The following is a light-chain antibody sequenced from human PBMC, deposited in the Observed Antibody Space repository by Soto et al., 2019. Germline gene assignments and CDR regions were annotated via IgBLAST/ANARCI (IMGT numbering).Light chain of an antibody. CDR1: QSVSSSY. CDR2: GAS. Sequence: EIVLTQSPGTLSLSPGERATLSCRASQSVSSSYLAWYQQKPGQAPRLLIYGASSRATGIPERFSGSGSGTDFTLTISRLEPEDFAVYYCQQYGTSRTFGQGTKVDIK. V-gene: IGKV3-20*01. CDR3: QQYGTSRT. J-gene: IGKJ1*01.